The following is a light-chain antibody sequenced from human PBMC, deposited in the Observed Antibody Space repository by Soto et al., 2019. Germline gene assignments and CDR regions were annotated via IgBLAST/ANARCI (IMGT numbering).Light chain of an antibody. CDR3: KKYRTYPLT. CDR1: QDINNY. CDR2: AAS. J-gene: IGKJ3*01. V-gene: IGKV1-16*02. Sequence: DIQMTQSPSSLSASVGDRVTITCRASQDINNYVAWFQQKPGKAPKSLIYAASHLQSGVPSKFRGRGLGTFSTLTISNLKGENLATYNCKKYRTYPLTFGPGTKLDIK.